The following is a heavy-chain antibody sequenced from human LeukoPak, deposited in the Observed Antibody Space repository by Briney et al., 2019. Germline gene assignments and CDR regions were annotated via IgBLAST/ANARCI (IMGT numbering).Heavy chain of an antibody. V-gene: IGHV4-30-2*01. D-gene: IGHD4-17*01. Sequence: SETLSLTCTVSGDSISSGGYYWSWIRQPPGKGLEWIGYIYHSGITYYNPSLKSRVTISADRSKNQFSLKLSSVTAADTAVYYCARYGLFDYWGQGTLVTVSS. J-gene: IGHJ4*02. CDR1: GDSISSGGYY. CDR2: IYHSGIT. CDR3: ARYGLFDY.